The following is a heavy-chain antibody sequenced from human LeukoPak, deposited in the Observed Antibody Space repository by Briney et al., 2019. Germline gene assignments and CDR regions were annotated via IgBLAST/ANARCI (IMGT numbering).Heavy chain of an antibody. Sequence: GGSLRLSCAASGFTFNDYAINWVRQAPGKGLEWVSVISGGTGGSTYYADSVKGRFSISRDNSKNTLYLQMNSPRVEDTAVYYCAKRGSSSWTQFDYWGQGTLVTVSS. CDR1: GFTFNDYA. CDR2: ISGGTGGST. J-gene: IGHJ4*02. CDR3: AKRGSSSWTQFDY. D-gene: IGHD6-13*01. V-gene: IGHV3-23*01.